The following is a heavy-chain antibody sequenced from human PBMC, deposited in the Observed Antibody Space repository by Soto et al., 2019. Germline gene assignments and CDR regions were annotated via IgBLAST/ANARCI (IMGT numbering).Heavy chain of an antibody. Sequence: QVRVVQSGAEVKQPGASVKVSCKASGYTFTGFFLHWVRQAPGQGLEWLGWINPNSGGTNYAKDFQGRVSMTRDTSISTAYLEVTNLMSDDTAVYYWARDGLPARIPRDWGPGTLVTVSS. V-gene: IGHV1-2*02. CDR3: ARDGLPARIPRD. J-gene: IGHJ4*02. D-gene: IGHD2-2*01. CDR1: GYTFTGFF. CDR2: INPNSGGT.